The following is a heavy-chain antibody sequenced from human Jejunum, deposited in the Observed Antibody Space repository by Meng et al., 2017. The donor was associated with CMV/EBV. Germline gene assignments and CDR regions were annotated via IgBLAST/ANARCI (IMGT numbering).Heavy chain of an antibody. CDR2: IIPIFRTA. Sequence: ASGGAFTSYAITWARQAPGQGLEWMGGIIPIFRTADYAQKFQSRFTITTDESTRTDYMELSSLRSEDTAVYFCARSHNWNNGYYFDYWGQGTLVTVSS. CDR1: GGAFTSYA. D-gene: IGHD1/OR15-1a*01. CDR3: ARSHNWNNGYYFDY. V-gene: IGHV1-69*05. J-gene: IGHJ4*02.